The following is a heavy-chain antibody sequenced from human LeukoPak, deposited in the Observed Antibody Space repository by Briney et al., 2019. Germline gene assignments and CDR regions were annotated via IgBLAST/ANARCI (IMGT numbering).Heavy chain of an antibody. V-gene: IGHV3-7*03. CDR3: ARKWAGNYYYGMDV. CDR1: GFTFSTYW. Sequence: PGGSPRLSCVASGFTFSTYWMSWVRQAPGKGLEWVANIKQDGSEKYYVDSVKGRFTISRDNAKNLLYLQMNSLRVEDTAVYYCARKWAGNYYYGMDVWGQGTTVTVSS. J-gene: IGHJ6*02. D-gene: IGHD1-26*01. CDR2: IKQDGSEK.